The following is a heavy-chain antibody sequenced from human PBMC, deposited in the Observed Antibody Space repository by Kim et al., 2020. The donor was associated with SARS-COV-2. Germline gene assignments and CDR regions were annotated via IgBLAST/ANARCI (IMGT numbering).Heavy chain of an antibody. D-gene: IGHD3-3*01. CDR1: GFTFSSYA. CDR3: AKGKGGTNFGVVSDY. J-gene: IGHJ4*02. CDR2: ISGRGDST. V-gene: IGHV3-23*01. Sequence: GGSLRLSCAASGFTFSSYAMSWVRQAPGKGLEWVSHISGRGDSTNYANSVKGRFTISRDNSKNTLYLQMNSLRAEDTAVYYCAKGKGGTNFGVVSDYWGQGTLVTVSS.